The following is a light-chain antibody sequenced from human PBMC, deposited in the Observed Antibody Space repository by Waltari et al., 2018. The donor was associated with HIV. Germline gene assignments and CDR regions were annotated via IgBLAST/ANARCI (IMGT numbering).Light chain of an antibody. CDR2: DVN. CDR3: SSYAGRYNYV. V-gene: IGLV2-11*01. Sequence: QSALTQPRSVSGSPGQSVTISCTGSSSDVGGYNYVSWYQRHPGKAPNLMIYDVNRRPSGVPGRFYGSKSGNTASLTISGLEAEDEGDYFCSSYAGRYNYVFGGGTSLTVL. CDR1: SSDVGGYNY. J-gene: IGLJ2*01.